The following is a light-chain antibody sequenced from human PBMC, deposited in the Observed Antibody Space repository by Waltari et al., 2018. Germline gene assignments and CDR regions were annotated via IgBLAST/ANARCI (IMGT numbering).Light chain of an antibody. CDR3: QQSYSTPLT. Sequence: DIQMTQSPSSLSASVGDRVTITCRASQSITTYLPWFQQKPGKAPNLLIYAASTLQSGVPSRFSGSGSGTDFTLTISSLQPEDFATYYCQQSYSTPLTFGGGTKVEIK. CDR2: AAS. J-gene: IGKJ4*01. V-gene: IGKV1-39*01. CDR1: QSITTY.